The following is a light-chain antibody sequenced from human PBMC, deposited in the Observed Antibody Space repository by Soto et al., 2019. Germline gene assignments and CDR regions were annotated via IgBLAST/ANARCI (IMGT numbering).Light chain of an antibody. J-gene: IGKJ4*01. CDR2: GAS. CDR1: QSVRSN. CDR3: QQYNNWPLLT. Sequence: EIVMTQSPATLSVSPGERATLSCRASQSVRSNLAWYQQKPGQAPRLLIYGASTRATGIPARFSGSGSGTEFTLTISSLQSEDFAVYYCQQYNNWPLLTFXGGTKVDIK. V-gene: IGKV3D-15*01.